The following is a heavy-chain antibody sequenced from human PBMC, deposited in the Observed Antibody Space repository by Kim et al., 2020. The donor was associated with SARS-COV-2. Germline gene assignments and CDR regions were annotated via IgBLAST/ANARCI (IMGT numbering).Heavy chain of an antibody. J-gene: IGHJ4*02. CDR3: AKGLN. V-gene: IGHV4-39*01. Sequence: IYYSGTTSHTPSLKSRVTISIATSKNQFSLKLSSVTAADTAVYYCAKGLNWGQGTLVTVSS. CDR2: IYYSGTT.